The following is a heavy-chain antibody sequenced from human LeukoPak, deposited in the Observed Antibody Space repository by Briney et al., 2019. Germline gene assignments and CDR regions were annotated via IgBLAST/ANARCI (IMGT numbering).Heavy chain of an antibody. Sequence: ASVKVSCKASGYTFTGYYMHWVRQAPGQGLEWMGWINPNSGGTNYAQKFQGWVTMTRDTSISTAYMELSRLRSDDTAVYYCARGDGILWFGEYGGDYWGQGTLVTVSS. J-gene: IGHJ4*02. D-gene: IGHD3-10*01. V-gene: IGHV1-2*04. CDR3: ARGDGILWFGEYGGDY. CDR2: INPNSGGT. CDR1: GYTFTGYY.